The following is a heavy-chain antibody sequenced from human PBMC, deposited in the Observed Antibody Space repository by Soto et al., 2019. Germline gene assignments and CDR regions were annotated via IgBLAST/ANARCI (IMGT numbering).Heavy chain of an antibody. CDR1: RCSISSSSFF. CDR2: IYYSGST. Sequence: TSGTLFLTRTFSRCSISSSSFFWGWIRQPPGKGLEWIGSIYYSGSTYYNPSLKSRVTISVDTSKNQFSLKLSSVTAADTAVYYCATLLRYFDWFDPWGQGTLVTVSS. J-gene: IGHJ5*02. V-gene: IGHV4-39*01. CDR3: ATLLRYFDWFDP. D-gene: IGHD3-9*01.